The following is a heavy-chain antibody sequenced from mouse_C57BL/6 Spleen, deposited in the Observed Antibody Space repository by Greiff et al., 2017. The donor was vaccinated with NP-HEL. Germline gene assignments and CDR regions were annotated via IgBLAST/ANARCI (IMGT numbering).Heavy chain of an antibody. CDR3: ARSGYYGSNPAWFAY. J-gene: IGHJ3*01. V-gene: IGHV1-4*01. Sequence: QVQLQQSGAELARPGASVKMSCKASGYTFTSYTMHWVKQRPGQGLEWIGYINPSSGYTKYNQKFKDKATLTADKSSSTAYMQLSSLTSEDSAVYYCARSGYYGSNPAWFAYWGQGTLVTVSA. D-gene: IGHD1-1*01. CDR2: INPSSGYT. CDR1: GYTFTSYT.